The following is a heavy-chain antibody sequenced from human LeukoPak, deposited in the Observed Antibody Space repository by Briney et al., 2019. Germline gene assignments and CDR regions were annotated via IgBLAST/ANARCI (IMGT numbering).Heavy chain of an antibody. CDR3: ARVGSSYVEESHNYYGMDV. CDR1: GGSISSGDYY. CDR2: IYYSGST. Sequence: SETLSPTCTVSGGSISSGDYYWSWIRQSPGKGLECIGYIYYSGSTYYNPSLKSRITMSVHTSKNQFSLKLSSVTAADTALYYCARVGSSYVEESHNYYGMDVWGQGTTVTVSS. J-gene: IGHJ6*02. V-gene: IGHV4-30-4*01. D-gene: IGHD5-12*01.